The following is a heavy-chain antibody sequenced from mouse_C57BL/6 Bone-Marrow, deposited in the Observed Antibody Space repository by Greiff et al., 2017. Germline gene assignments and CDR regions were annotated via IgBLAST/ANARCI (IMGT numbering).Heavy chain of an antibody. CDR1: GYTFTSYW. Sequence: QVQLQQPGAELVKPGASVKLSCKASGYTFTSYWMQWVKQRPGQGLEWIGEIDPSDSYTNYNHKFKGKATLTVDTSSSSAYMQLSSLTSEDSAVYYCAREDYGNYGFAYWGQGTLVTVSA. CDR3: AREDYGNYGFAY. D-gene: IGHD2-1*01. J-gene: IGHJ3*01. V-gene: IGHV1-50*01. CDR2: IDPSDSYT.